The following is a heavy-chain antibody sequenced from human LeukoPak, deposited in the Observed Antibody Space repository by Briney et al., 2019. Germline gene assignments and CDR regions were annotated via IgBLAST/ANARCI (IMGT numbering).Heavy chain of an antibody. CDR1: GGSISTYY. Sequence: SETLSLTCTVSGGSISTYYWSWVRQSPGKGLEWIGHIDYSGSTNYNPSLESRVAMSVDTSKKQYSLKLSSVTAADTAVYYCARDGGGSYADYWGQGTLVTVSS. CDR2: IDYSGST. J-gene: IGHJ4*02. D-gene: IGHD1-26*01. V-gene: IGHV4-59*12. CDR3: ARDGGGSYADY.